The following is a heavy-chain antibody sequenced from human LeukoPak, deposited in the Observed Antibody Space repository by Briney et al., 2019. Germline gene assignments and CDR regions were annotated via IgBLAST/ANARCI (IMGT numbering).Heavy chain of an antibody. CDR1: GFTFSSYW. CDR3: ARHDGDYSDYFDY. J-gene: IGHJ4*02. CDR2: IKQDGSEK. D-gene: IGHD4-17*01. Sequence: GSLILSSSASGFTFSSYWMSWVRPAPGKGLEGVANIKQDGSEKYYVDSVRGRFTISRDNAKNSLYLQMNSLRAEDTAVYYCARHDGDYSDYFDYWGQGTLVTVSS. V-gene: IGHV3-7*01.